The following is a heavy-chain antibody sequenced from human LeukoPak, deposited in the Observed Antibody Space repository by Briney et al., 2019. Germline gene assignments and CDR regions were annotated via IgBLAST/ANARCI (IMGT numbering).Heavy chain of an antibody. CDR3: ARVDGDGYNIPDY. CDR1: GGSTSSHF. Sequence: SETLSLTCTVSGGSTSSHFWSWIRQPPGKGLEWIGEINHSGNTNYNPSLKSRVTISVDTSKNQFSLKLSSVTAADTAVHYCARVDGDGYNIPDYWGQGTLVTVSS. J-gene: IGHJ4*02. D-gene: IGHD5-24*01. CDR2: INHSGNT. V-gene: IGHV4-34*01.